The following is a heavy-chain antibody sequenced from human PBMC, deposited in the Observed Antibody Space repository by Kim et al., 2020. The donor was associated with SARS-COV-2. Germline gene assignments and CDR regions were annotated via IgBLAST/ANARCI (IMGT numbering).Heavy chain of an antibody. CDR2: IKSKTDGGTT. Sequence: GGSLRLSCAASGFTFSNAWMSWVRQAPGKGLEWVGRIKSKTDGGTTDYAAPVKGRFTISRDDSKNTLYLQMNSLKTEDTAVYYCTTAASGGYSYGSFAYYWGQGTLVTVSS. CDR3: TTAASGGYSYGSFAYY. V-gene: IGHV3-15*01. D-gene: IGHD5-18*01. J-gene: IGHJ4*02. CDR1: GFTFSNAW.